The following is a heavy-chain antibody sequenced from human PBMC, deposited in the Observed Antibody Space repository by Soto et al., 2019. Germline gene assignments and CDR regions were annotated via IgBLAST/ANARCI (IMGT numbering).Heavy chain of an antibody. CDR2: ISGSGGST. V-gene: IGHV3-23*01. D-gene: IGHD5-18*01. J-gene: IGHJ4*02. Sequence: HPGGSLRLSCAASGFAFSSYAMSWVRQAPGKGLEWVSAISGSGGSTYYADSVKGRFTISRDNSKNTLYLQMNSLRAEDTAVYYCAKLGNVDTDFFDYWGQGTLVTVSS. CDR3: AKLGNVDTDFFDY. CDR1: GFAFSSYA.